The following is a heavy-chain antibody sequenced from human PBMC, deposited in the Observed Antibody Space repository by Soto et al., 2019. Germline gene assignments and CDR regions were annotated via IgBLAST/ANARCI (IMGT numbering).Heavy chain of an antibody. CDR2: IYYSGST. CDR1: GGSISSYY. J-gene: IGHJ4*02. Sequence: ASETLSLTCTVSGGSISSYYWSWIRQPPGKGLEWIGYIYYSGSTNYNPSLKSRVTISVDTSKNQFSLKLSSVTAADTAVYYCARDRSGWVDYWGQGTLVTVSS. D-gene: IGHD6-19*01. V-gene: IGHV4-59*01. CDR3: ARDRSGWVDY.